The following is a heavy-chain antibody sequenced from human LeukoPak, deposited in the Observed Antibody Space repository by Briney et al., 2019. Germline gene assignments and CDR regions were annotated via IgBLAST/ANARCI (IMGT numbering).Heavy chain of an antibody. D-gene: IGHD1-26*01. J-gene: IGHJ3*02. V-gene: IGHV4-4*07. CDR3: ARDLGGSGSYSGDAFDI. Sequence: SETLSLTCTVSGGSISSYYWNWIRQPAGKGLEWIGRIYTSGSTDYNPSLKSRVTMSVDSSKNQFSLKLSSVTAADTAVYYCARDLGGSGSYSGDAFDIWGQGTMVTVSS. CDR2: IYTSGST. CDR1: GGSISSYY.